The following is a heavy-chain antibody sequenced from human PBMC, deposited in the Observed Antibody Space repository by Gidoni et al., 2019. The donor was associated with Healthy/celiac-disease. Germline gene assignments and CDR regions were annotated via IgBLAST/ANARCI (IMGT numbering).Heavy chain of an antibody. D-gene: IGHD6-13*01. CDR2: IYYSWST. J-gene: IGHJ6*02. V-gene: IGHV4-39*07. CDR1: GGSISSSSYY. CDR3: ARTDPIAAAGTAYYYYYYGRDV. Sequence: QLQLQESGPGLVKPSATLSLTCTVSGGSISSSSYYWGWIRQRPGKGLEWIGSIYYSWSTYYNPSLKSRVTISVDTSKNQFSLKLSSVTASDTAVYYCARTDPIAAAGTAYYYYYYGRDVWGQGTTVTVSS.